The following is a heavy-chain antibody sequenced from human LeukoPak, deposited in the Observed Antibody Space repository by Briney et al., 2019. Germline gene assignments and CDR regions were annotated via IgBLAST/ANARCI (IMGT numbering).Heavy chain of an antibody. Sequence: GGSLRLSCAASGFTFSSYEMNWVRQAPGKGLEWVSVIYSGGGSTFYADSVKGRFTFSRDNSKDTLFLQMNSLRAEDTAVYYCATDEGDSGGLDYWGQGTLVTVSS. CDR2: IYSGGGST. CDR1: GFTFSSYE. D-gene: IGHD2-21*02. CDR3: ATDEGDSGGLDY. J-gene: IGHJ4*02. V-gene: IGHV3-NL1*01.